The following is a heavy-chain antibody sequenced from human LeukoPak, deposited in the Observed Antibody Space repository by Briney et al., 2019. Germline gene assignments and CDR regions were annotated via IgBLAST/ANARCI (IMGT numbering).Heavy chain of an antibody. V-gene: IGHV4-39*01. CDR1: GGSISSSSYY. Sequence: PSETLSLTWTVSGGSISSSSYYWGWIRQPPGKGLEWIGSIYYSGSTYYNPSLKSRVTISVDMSKNQFSLKLSSVTAADTAVYYCARLGDYGPGVFDYWGQGTLVTVSS. D-gene: IGHD4-17*01. CDR2: IYYSGST. J-gene: IGHJ4*02. CDR3: ARLGDYGPGVFDY.